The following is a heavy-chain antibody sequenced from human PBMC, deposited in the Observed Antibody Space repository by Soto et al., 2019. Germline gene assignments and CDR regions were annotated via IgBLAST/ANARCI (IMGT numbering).Heavy chain of an antibody. CDR1: GGSISSGGYY. CDR2: IYYSGST. D-gene: IGHD3-16*02. Sequence: QVQLQESGPGLVKPSQTLSLTCTVSGGSISSGGYYWSWIRQHPGKSLECIGYIYYSGSTYYNPSLKSRVTISVDTSKIQFSLKLSSVTAADTAVYYCASMITFGGVIAPRFDYWGQGTLVTVSS. CDR3: ASMITFGGVIAPRFDY. V-gene: IGHV4-31*03. J-gene: IGHJ4*02.